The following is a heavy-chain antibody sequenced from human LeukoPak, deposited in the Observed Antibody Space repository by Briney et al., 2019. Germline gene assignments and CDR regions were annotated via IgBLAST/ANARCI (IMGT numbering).Heavy chain of an antibody. D-gene: IGHD3-10*01. CDR2: ISWNSGSI. CDR3: AKGFGEHAFDI. J-gene: IGHJ3*02. Sequence: SLRLSCAASGFTFDDYAMHWVRQAPGKGLEWVSGISWNSGSIGYADSVKGRFTISRDNAKNSLYLQMNSLRAEDMALYYCAKGFGEHAFDIWGQGTMVTVSS. CDR1: GFTFDDYA. V-gene: IGHV3-9*03.